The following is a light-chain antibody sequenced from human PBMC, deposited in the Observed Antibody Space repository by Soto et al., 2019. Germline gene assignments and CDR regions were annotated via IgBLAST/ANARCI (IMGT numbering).Light chain of an antibody. J-gene: IGKJ1*01. Sequence: DIQMTQSPSSLSASVGDRVTITCRASQAINNDLAWYQQRPGKVPKVLIYAASYLQSGVPSRFSGSGSGKEFTLSISSLQPEDSATYFCLRYDVDPWTFGQGTKVEIK. V-gene: IGKV1-27*01. CDR2: AAS. CDR3: LRYDVDPWT. CDR1: QAINND.